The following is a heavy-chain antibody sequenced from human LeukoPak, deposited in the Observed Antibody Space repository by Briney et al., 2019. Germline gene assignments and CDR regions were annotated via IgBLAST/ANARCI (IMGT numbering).Heavy chain of an antibody. J-gene: IGHJ3*02. CDR2: IIPIFGTA. CDR3: ATPSSLPVSDCSGGSCYSSDAFDI. CDR1: GGTFSSYA. V-gene: IGHV1-69*13. D-gene: IGHD2-15*01. Sequence: SVKVSCKASGGTFSSYAISWVRQAPGQGLEWMGGIIPIFGTANYAQKFQGRVTITADESTSTAYMELSSLRSEDTAVYYCATPSSLPVSDCSGGSCYSSDAFDIWGQGTMVTVSS.